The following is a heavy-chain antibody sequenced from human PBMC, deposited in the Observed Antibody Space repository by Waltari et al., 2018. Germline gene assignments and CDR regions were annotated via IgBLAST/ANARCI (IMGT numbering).Heavy chain of an antibody. CDR1: GFDLDNCG. CDR3: ARDDRSIAALQY. J-gene: IGHJ4*02. CDR2: IWFDGTTT. V-gene: IGHV3-33*01. D-gene: IGHD6-6*01. Sequence: QVQLVAPGGGVVQHGMSLRLSCAAYGFDLDNCGMHWVRQAPGKGLEWVAIIWFDGTTTYYADSVKGRFTISRDSSRNTVYLQMKSLRAEDTAVYYCARDDRSIAALQYWGQGTLVTVSS.